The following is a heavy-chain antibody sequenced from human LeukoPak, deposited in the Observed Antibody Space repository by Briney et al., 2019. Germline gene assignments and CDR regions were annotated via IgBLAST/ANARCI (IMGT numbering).Heavy chain of an antibody. V-gene: IGHV1-18*01. CDR2: ISAYNGNT. CDR1: GYTFTNYG. J-gene: IGHJ4*02. Sequence: ASVKVSCKASGYTFTNYGISWVRQAPGQGLEWMGWISAYNGNTNYAQKFQVRVTMTTDTSTSKAYMELRSLRSDDTAVYYCARANYYGSGKKDLDYWGQGTLVTVSS. D-gene: IGHD3-10*01. CDR3: ARANYYGSGKKDLDY.